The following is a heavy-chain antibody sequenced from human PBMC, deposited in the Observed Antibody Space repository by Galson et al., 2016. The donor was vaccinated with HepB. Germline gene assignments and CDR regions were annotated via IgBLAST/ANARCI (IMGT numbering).Heavy chain of an antibody. CDR2: IKSDGSIT. CDR1: GFTFSSYW. Sequence: SLRLSCAASGFTFSSYWMHRVRQPPGKGLVWVSRIKSDGSITSYADSVKGRFTISRDNAKNKVYLQMNSLRAEDTAVYYCARDRGGYWGQGTLVTVSS. V-gene: IGHV3-74*01. CDR3: ARDRGGY. J-gene: IGHJ4*02.